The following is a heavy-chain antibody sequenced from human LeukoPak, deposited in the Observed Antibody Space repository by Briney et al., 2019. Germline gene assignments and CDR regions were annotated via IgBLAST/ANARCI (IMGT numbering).Heavy chain of an antibody. Sequence: SETLSLTCTASGGSISSYYWSWIRQPPGKGLEWMGYIYYSGSTNYNPSLKSRVTISVDTSKNQFSLKLSSVTAADTAVYYCARDFYYGSGGDAFDIWGQGTMVTVSS. V-gene: IGHV4-59*01. D-gene: IGHD3-10*01. CDR2: IYYSGST. CDR1: GGSISSYY. CDR3: ARDFYYGSGGDAFDI. J-gene: IGHJ3*02.